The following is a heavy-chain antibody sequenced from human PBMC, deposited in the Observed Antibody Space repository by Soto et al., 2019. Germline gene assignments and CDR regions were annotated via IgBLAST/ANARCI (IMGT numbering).Heavy chain of an antibody. D-gene: IGHD4-17*01. CDR3: ARDRGEGYGDYVEN. V-gene: IGHV3-11*05. J-gene: IGHJ4*02. CDR1: GFTFSDYY. CDR2: ISSSSSYT. Sequence: QVQLVESGGGLVKPGGSLRLSCAASGFTFSDYYVSWIRQAPGKGLEWVSYISSSSSYTNYADSVKGRFTISRDNAKNSLYLQMNSLRAEDTAVYYCARDRGEGYGDYVENWGQGTLVTVSS.